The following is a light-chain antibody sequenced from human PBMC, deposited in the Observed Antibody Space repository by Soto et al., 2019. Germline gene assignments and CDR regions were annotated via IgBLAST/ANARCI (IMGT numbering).Light chain of an antibody. CDR1: QSVSRN. CDR3: QQYNGWTLT. J-gene: IGKJ4*01. V-gene: IGKV3D-15*01. Sequence: EIVLTQSPGTLSVSPGERATLSCRASQSVSRNLAWYQQKPGQAPSLLIYDISARATGIPTRFSGSGSGTEFTLTISSLKYEDFAVHYCQQYNGWTLTFGGGTKVDIK. CDR2: DIS.